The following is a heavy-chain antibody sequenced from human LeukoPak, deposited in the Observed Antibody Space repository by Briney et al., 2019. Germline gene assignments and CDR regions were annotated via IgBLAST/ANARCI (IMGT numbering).Heavy chain of an antibody. V-gene: IGHV3-64*01. CDR3: ARGRYCSSTSCYTGYYYYMDV. CDR2: ISSNGDST. CDR1: GFTFSSYA. J-gene: IGHJ6*03. D-gene: IGHD2-2*02. Sequence: GGSLRLSCAASGFTFSSYAMHWVRQAPGKGLEYVSAISSNGDSTYYANSVKGRFTISRDNSKNTLYLQMGSLRAEDMAVYYCARGRYCSSTSCYTGYYYYMDVWGKGTTVTVSS.